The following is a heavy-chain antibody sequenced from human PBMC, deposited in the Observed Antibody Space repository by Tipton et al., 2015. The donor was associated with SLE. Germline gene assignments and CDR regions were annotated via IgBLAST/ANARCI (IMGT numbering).Heavy chain of an antibody. CDR3: AKDMRGSSWSAFDS. Sequence: SLRLSCAASGFSFDDYAMHWVRQAPGKGPEWVSGISFNSGSIGYAVSVRGRFTISRDNAKNSLYLQMNRLRPEDTALYYCAKDMRGSSWSAFDSWGQGTLVTVSS. J-gene: IGHJ4*02. D-gene: IGHD6-13*01. CDR2: ISFNSGSI. CDR1: GFSFDDYA. V-gene: IGHV3-9*01.